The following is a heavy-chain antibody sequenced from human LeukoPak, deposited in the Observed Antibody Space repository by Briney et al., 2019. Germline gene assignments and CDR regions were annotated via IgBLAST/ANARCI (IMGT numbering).Heavy chain of an antibody. CDR3: ARGDSSYYYYYMDV. CDR1: GYTFTGYY. J-gene: IGHJ6*03. D-gene: IGHD2/OR15-2a*01. Sequence: GASVKVSCKASGYTFTGYYMHWVRQAPGQGLEWMGWINPNSGGTNYAQKFQGRVTMTRDTSISTAYMELSRLRSDDTAVYYCARGDSSYYYYYMDVWGKGTTVTISS. V-gene: IGHV1-2*02. CDR2: INPNSGGT.